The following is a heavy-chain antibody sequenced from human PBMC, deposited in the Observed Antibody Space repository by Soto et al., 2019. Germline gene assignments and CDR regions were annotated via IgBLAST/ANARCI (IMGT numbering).Heavy chain of an antibody. Sequence: QVQLVQSGAEVKKPGSSVKVSCKASGGTFSSYTISWVRQAPGQGLEWMGRIIPILGIANYAQMFQGRVTITADKSTSTAYMELSSLRSEDTAVYYCARHYGDYNGGYWGQGTLVTVSS. CDR3: ARHYGDYNGGY. J-gene: IGHJ4*02. V-gene: IGHV1-69*02. CDR1: GGTFSSYT. CDR2: IIPILGIA. D-gene: IGHD4-17*01.